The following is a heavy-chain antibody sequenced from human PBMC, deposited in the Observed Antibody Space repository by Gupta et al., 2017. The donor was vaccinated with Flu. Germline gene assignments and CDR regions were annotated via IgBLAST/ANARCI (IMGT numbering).Heavy chain of an antibody. CDR3: ARIMVYYYYGMDV. V-gene: IGHV5-51*01. Sequence: SFTSYWIGWVRQMPGKGLEWMGIIYPGDSDTRYSPSFQGQVTISADKSISTAYLQWSSLKASDTAMYYCARIMVYYYYGMDVWGQGTTVTVSS. D-gene: IGHD2-8*01. CDR2: IYPGDSDT. CDR1: SFTSYW. J-gene: IGHJ6*02.